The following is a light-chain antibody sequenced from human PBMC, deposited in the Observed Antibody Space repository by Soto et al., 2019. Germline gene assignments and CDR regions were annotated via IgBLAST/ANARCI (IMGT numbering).Light chain of an antibody. CDR3: QEYNDWRPIT. CDR1: QSISTK. V-gene: IGKV3-15*01. CDR2: GAS. J-gene: IGKJ4*01. Sequence: IVMTQSQATLSVSPGERATLSCRASQSISTKLAWYPQKPGQAPRLLIYGASTRATGIPVRFSGSGSGTEFTLTISSLQFDDFAVYYCQEYNDWRPITFGGGTKVEIK.